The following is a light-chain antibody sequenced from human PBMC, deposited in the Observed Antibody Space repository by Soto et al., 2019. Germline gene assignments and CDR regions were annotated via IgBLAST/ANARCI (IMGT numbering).Light chain of an antibody. CDR3: CSYAGSSTVV. CDR1: SSDVGNYNL. V-gene: IGLV2-23*01. J-gene: IGLJ2*01. CDR2: EGS. Sequence: QSALTQPASVSGSNGQSITISCTGTSSDVGNYNLVSWYQQHPGKAPKLMIYEGSKRPSGVSNRFSGSKSGNTASLTISGLQAEDEADYYCCSYAGSSTVVFGGGTKLTVL.